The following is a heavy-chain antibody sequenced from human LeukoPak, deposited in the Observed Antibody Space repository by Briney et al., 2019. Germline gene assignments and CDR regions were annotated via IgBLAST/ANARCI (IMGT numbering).Heavy chain of an antibody. CDR3: ARGRIGGPKAPFDY. J-gene: IGHJ4*02. Sequence: SETLSLTCTVSGGSLSNHYWSWIRQPPGKGLEWIGHIYDSGSTTFNPSLKSRVTMSVDTSKNQFSLNLSSVTAADTAVYYCARGRIGGPKAPFDYWGQGTLVTVSS. CDR1: GGSLSNHY. CDR2: IYDSGST. D-gene: IGHD3-16*01. V-gene: IGHV4-59*11.